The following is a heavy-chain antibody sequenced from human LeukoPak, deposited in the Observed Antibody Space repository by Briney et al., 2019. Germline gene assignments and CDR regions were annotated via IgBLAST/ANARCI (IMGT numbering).Heavy chain of an antibody. D-gene: IGHD2-21*02. J-gene: IGHJ5*02. V-gene: IGHV1-46*01. CDR1: GYPFTRYY. CDR3: AREGHIVVVTATYNWFDP. Sequence: ASVKVSCKAFGYPFTRYYMHWVRQAPGQGPEWMGVISPSGGSTTYAQKFQGRVTMTRDMSTSTVYMELSSLRSEDTAVYYCAREGHIVVVTATYNWFDPWGQGTLVTVSS. CDR2: ISPSGGST.